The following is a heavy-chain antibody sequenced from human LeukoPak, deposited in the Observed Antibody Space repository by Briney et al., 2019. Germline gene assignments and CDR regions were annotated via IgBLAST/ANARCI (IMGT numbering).Heavy chain of an antibody. D-gene: IGHD2-2*01. CDR1: GYTFTGYH. V-gene: IGHV1-24*01. J-gene: IGHJ4*02. CDR3: ATGLLVVVPAAINY. CDR2: FDPEDGET. Sequence: ASVKVSCKASGYTFTGYHMHWVRQAPGKGLEWMGGFDPEDGETIYAQKFRGRVTMTEDTSTDTAYMELSSLRSEDTAVYYCATGLLVVVPAAINYWGQGTLVTVSS.